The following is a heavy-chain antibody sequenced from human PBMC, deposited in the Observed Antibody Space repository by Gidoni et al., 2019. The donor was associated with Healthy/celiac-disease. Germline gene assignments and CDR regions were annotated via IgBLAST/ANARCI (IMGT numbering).Heavy chain of an antibody. J-gene: IGHJ5*02. CDR1: GFTFSSYS. Sequence: EVQLVESGGCLVKPGGSLRLSFAPSGFTFSSYSMNWVRQAPGKGLEWVSSIRSSGTYMYYADSVKGRFTIARENAKNSLYRQMNSLRAEDTAVYYCARGGNSEVAHWGQGALVSVSS. V-gene: IGHV3-21*01. D-gene: IGHD2-21*02. CDR3: ARGGNSEVAH. CDR2: IRSSGTYM.